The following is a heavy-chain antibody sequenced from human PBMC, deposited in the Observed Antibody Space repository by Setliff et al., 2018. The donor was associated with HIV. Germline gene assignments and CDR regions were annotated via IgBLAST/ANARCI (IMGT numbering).Heavy chain of an antibody. CDR1: GGSISSGSYY. V-gene: IGHV4-61*09. D-gene: IGHD6-19*01. Sequence: PSETLSLTCTVSGGSISSGSYYWSWIRQPAGKGLEWIGHIYTSGSTNYNPSLKSRVTISVDTSKSQFSLKLSSVTAADTAVYFCARDGLLVAGIRFDYWGQGTLVTVSS. J-gene: IGHJ4*02. CDR2: IYTSGST. CDR3: ARDGLLVAGIRFDY.